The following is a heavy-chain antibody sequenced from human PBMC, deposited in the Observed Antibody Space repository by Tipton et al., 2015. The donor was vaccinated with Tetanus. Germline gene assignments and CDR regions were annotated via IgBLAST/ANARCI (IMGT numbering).Heavy chain of an antibody. CDR3: ARDRYYDILTGYYGVGVDRLYGMDV. D-gene: IGHD3-9*01. V-gene: IGHV4-31*01. Sequence: TLSLTCTVSGGSISSGGYYWSWIRQHPGKGLEWIGYIYYSGSTYYNPSLKSQVTISVDTSKNQFSLKLSSVTAADTAAYYCARDRYYDILTGYYGVGVDRLYGMDVWGQGTTVTVSS. CDR2: IYYSGST. CDR1: GGSISSGGYY. J-gene: IGHJ6*02.